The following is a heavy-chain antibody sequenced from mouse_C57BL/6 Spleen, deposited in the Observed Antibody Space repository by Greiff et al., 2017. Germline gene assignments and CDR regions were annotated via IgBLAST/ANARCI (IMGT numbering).Heavy chain of an antibody. Sequence: EVKLQESGPELVKPGASVKISCKASGYSFTGYYMNWVKQSPEKSLEWIGEINPSTGGTTYNQKFKGKATLTVDKSSSTAYMQLKSLTSEDSAVYYCASRAAQGFCDWGKGTLVTVSA. CDR3: ASRAAQGFCD. CDR2: INPSTGGT. CDR1: GYSFTGYY. J-gene: IGHJ3*02. D-gene: IGHD3-2*02. V-gene: IGHV1-42*01.